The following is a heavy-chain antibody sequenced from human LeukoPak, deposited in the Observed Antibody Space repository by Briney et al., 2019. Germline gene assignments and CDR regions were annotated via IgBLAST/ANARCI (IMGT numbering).Heavy chain of an antibody. CDR2: ISYDGSNK. Sequence: GGSLRLSCAASGFTFSSYAMHWVRQAPGKGLEWVAVISYDGSNKYYADSVKGRFTISRDNSKNTLYLQMNSLRAEDTAVYYCARDRGGHRGYYFDYWGQGTLATVSS. D-gene: IGHD3-10*01. V-gene: IGHV3-30-3*01. CDR3: ARDRGGHRGYYFDY. J-gene: IGHJ4*02. CDR1: GFTFSSYA.